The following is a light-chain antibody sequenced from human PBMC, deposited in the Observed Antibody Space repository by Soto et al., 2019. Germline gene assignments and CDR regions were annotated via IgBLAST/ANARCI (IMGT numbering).Light chain of an antibody. CDR2: GNN. CDR3: QSYDSTRSARYV. J-gene: IGLJ1*01. Sequence: QSVLTQPPSVSGAPGQRVTISCTGSSSNIGAGYDVHWYQQRPGTAPKLLIFGNNNRPSGVPDRFSGSKSGTSASLAITGLQAEDEGDYYCQSYDSTRSARYVFGTGTQLTVL. CDR1: SSNIGAGYD. V-gene: IGLV1-40*01.